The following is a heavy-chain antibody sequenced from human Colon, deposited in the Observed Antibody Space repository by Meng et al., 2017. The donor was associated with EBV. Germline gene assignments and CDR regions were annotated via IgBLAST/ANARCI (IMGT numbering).Heavy chain of an antibody. Sequence: LQLQESGPGLVKPSATLSLTCTASGGSISSSHYYWGWVRQPPGKGLQWIGTIYHSGSTSYNPSLQSRVTMFVDTSKNQFSLMLTSVTATDTAVYYCARRRGGSGRDCWGQGTLVTVSS. CDR3: ARRRGGSGRDC. V-gene: IGHV4-39*01. D-gene: IGHD3-10*01. J-gene: IGHJ4*02. CDR1: GGSISSSHYY. CDR2: IYHSGST.